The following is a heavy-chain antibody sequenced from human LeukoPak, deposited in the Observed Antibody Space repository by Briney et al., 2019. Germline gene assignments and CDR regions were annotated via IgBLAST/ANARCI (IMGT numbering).Heavy chain of an antibody. V-gene: IGHV3-23*01. J-gene: IGHJ4*02. Sequence: GGSLRLSCAASGFTFSSYAMSWVRQAPGKGLEWVSAISGSGGSTYYADSVKGRFTISRDNSKNTLYLQMNSLRAEDTAVYYSAKALARMSQYYFDYWGQGTLVTVSS. CDR2: ISGSGGST. D-gene: IGHD2-15*01. CDR3: AKALARMSQYYFDY. CDR1: GFTFSSYA.